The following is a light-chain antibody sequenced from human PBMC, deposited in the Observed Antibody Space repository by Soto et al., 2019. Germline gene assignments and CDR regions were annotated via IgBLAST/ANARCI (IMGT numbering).Light chain of an antibody. CDR1: QSLLHPNGNTY. J-gene: IGKJ1*01. V-gene: IGKV2-28*01. CDR3: MQAVHART. Sequence: EIVVTQSPLSLPVTPGEPASISCKSSQSLLHPNGNTYLDWYLQKPGQSPQLLIYLGSNRASGVPDRFSGSGSGTDFTLNISRVEAEDVGVDYCMQAVHARTFGQGTKVEIK. CDR2: LGS.